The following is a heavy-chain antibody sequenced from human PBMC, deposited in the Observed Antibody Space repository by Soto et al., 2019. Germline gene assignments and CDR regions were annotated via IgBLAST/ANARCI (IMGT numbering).Heavy chain of an antibody. CDR1: GYTFTSYY. V-gene: IGHV1-18*04. CDR2: ISAYNGNT. Sequence: ASVKVSCKASGYTFTSYYIHWVRQAPGQGLEWMGWISAYNGNTNYAQKLQGRVTMTTDTSTSTAYMELRSLRSDDTAVYYCARDLAASSWYHTYYYYGMDVWGQGTTVTVSS. CDR3: ARDLAASSWYHTYYYYGMDV. J-gene: IGHJ6*02. D-gene: IGHD6-13*01.